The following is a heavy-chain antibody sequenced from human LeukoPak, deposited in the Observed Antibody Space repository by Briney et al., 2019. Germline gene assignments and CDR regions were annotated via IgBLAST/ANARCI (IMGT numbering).Heavy chain of an antibody. CDR2: VNHRGNT. CDR1: GGSFTAFY. CDR3: ARVADYYESSGYYDY. J-gene: IGHJ4*02. Sequence: SETLSLTCSVSGGSFTAFYWSWIRQPPGKGLEWIGEVNHRGNTNYNPSLKSRVTISVDTSKNQFSLKLSSVTAADTAVYYCARVADYYESSGYYDYWGQGTLVTVSS. V-gene: IGHV4-34*01. D-gene: IGHD3-22*01.